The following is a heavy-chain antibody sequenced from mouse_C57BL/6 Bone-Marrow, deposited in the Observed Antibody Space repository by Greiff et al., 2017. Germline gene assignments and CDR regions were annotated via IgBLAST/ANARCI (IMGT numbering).Heavy chain of an antibody. CDR1: GYSITSGYY. J-gene: IGHJ2*01. D-gene: IGHD1-1*01. CDR3: ARATTVVPYYFDY. V-gene: IGHV3-6*01. Sequence: EVQLQESGPGLVKPSQSLSLTCSVTGYSITSGYYWNWIRQFPGNKLEWMGYISYDGSNNYNPSLKNRISITRDTSKNQFFLKLNSVTTEDTATYYCARATTVVPYYFDYWGQGTTLTVSS. CDR2: ISYDGSN.